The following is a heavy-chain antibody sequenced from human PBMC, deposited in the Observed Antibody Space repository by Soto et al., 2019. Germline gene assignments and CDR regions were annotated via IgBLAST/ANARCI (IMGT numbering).Heavy chain of an antibody. CDR3: ARTVAGDD. V-gene: IGHV3-23*04. J-gene: IGHJ4*02. CDR2: ISGSGSST. D-gene: IGHD2-15*01. Sequence: EVQLVESGGGLVKPGGSLRLSCAASGFTFSTYSMTWVRQAPGKGLEWVSAISGSGSSTYYADSVNGRFTISRDNSKNTLYLQLNSLRAEDTAVYYCARTVAGDDWGQGTLVTVSS. CDR1: GFTFSTYS.